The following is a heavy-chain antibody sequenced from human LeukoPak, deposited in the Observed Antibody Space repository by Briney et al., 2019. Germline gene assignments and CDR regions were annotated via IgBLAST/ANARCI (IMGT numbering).Heavy chain of an antibody. D-gene: IGHD3-10*01. J-gene: IGHJ4*02. Sequence: PSETLSLTCAVYGGSFSGYYWSWIRQPPGKGLEWIGEINHSGSTNYNPSLKSRVTISVDTSKNQFPLKLSSVTAADTAVYYCARAPMVRVRGVTKFDYWGQGTLVTVSS. CDR2: INHSGST. CDR3: ARAPMVRVRGVTKFDY. CDR1: GGSFSGYY. V-gene: IGHV4-34*01.